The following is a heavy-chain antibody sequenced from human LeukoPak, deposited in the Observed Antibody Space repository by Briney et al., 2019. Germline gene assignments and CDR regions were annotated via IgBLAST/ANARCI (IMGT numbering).Heavy chain of an antibody. J-gene: IGHJ3*02. V-gene: IGHV4-39*01. CDR1: GGSISRSTYY. CDR2: ISYSGNT. D-gene: IGHD4-17*01. CDR3: ARQTTVTTSGGDAFDI. Sequence: SETLSLTCTVSGGSISRSTYYWGWLRQPPGMGLEWIGSISYSGNTYYNSSLKRRVTISSDTSRNQSSLRLCSVTAADTAVYYCARQTTVTTSGGDAFDIWGQGTMVTVSS.